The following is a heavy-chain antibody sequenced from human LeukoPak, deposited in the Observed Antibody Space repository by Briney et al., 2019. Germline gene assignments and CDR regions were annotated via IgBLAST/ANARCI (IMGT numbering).Heavy chain of an antibody. J-gene: IGHJ4*02. Sequence: GGSLRLSCAASGFTFSSYGMHGVRQAPGKGLEWVAFIRYDGSNKYYADSVKGRFTISRDNSKNTLYLQMNSLRAEDTAVYYCAKERDTAMVTIDYWGQGTLVTVSS. CDR3: AKERDTAMVTIDY. CDR1: GFTFSSYG. D-gene: IGHD5-18*01. CDR2: IRYDGSNK. V-gene: IGHV3-30*02.